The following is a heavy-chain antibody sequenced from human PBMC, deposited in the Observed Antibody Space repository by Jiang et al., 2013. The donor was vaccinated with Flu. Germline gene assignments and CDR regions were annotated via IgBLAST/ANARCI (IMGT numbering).Heavy chain of an antibody. Sequence: PGLVKPSETLSLTCTVSSDSISTSGYFWGWMRQPPGKGLEWVGTIYSSGSTYYNPSLKSRVTISEDTSKNQFSLRLNSVTAADTAVYYCAKGISFEAFDIWGQGTMVSVFS. J-gene: IGHJ3*02. CDR1: SDSISTSGYF. D-gene: IGHD3-16*02. CDR2: IYSSGST. V-gene: IGHV4-39*07. CDR3: AKGISFEAFDI.